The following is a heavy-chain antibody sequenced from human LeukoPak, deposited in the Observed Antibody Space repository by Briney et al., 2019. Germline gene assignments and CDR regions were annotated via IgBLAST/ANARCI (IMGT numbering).Heavy chain of an antibody. CDR2: IYYSGST. D-gene: IGHD6-13*01. J-gene: IGHJ4*02. V-gene: IGHV4-59*01. Sequence: SETLSLTCTVSGGSISSYYWSWIRQPPGKGLEWIGYIYYSGSTNYNPSLKSRVTMSVDTSKNQFSLKLNSLTAADTAVYYRARGRIAAAGNCDYWGQGTLVTVSS. CDR1: GGSISSYY. CDR3: ARGRIAAAGNCDY.